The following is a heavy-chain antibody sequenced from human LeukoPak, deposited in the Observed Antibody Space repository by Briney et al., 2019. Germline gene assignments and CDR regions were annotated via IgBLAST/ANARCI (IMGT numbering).Heavy chain of an antibody. J-gene: IGHJ4*02. CDR2: IYSSGDT. D-gene: IGHD6-13*01. Sequence: SETLSLTCTVSGGSINGYYWSWIRQPAGQGLEGIGRIYSSGDTNYNPSLRSRVTMSVDTSKNQLSLKLRAVTAADTAVYYCARAAGAAGGQYFDYWGQGSLVTVSS. V-gene: IGHV4-4*07. CDR3: ARAAGAAGGQYFDY. CDR1: GGSINGYY.